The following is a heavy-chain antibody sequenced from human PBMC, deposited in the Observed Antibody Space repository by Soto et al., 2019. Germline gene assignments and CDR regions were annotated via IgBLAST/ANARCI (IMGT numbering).Heavy chain of an antibody. J-gene: IGHJ6*02. CDR3: ARAAKQQLVSPTGYYYYGMDV. CDR1: GYTFTSYG. V-gene: IGHV1-18*01. Sequence: ASVKVSCKASGYTFTSYGISWVRQAPGQGLEWMGWISAYNGNTDYAQKLQGRVTMTTDTSTSTAYMELRSLRSDDTAVYYCARAAKQQLVSPTGYYYYGMDVWGQGITVTVSS. D-gene: IGHD6-13*01. CDR2: ISAYNGNT.